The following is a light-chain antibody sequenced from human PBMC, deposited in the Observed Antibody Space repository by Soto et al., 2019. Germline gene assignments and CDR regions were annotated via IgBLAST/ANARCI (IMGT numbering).Light chain of an antibody. Sequence: DIQMTQSPSSLSASVGNRVTITCQASQNINNYLNRYQQKPGRAPKLLIYDASNLEAGVPSRFWGSGSGTDFTFTISRLQPEDIATYYCQQYENLPTFGQGTRLEIK. CDR1: QNINNY. V-gene: IGKV1-33*01. CDR2: DAS. CDR3: QQYENLPT. J-gene: IGKJ5*01.